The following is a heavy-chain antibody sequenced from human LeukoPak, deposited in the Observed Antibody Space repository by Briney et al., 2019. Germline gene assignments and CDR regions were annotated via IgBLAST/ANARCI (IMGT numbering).Heavy chain of an antibody. CDR1: GFTFSSYS. J-gene: IGHJ4*02. V-gene: IGHV3-21*01. D-gene: IGHD3-22*01. Sequence: GGSLRPSCAASGFTFSSYSMNWVRQAPGKGLEWVSSISSSSSYIYYADSVKGRFTISRDNAKNSLYLQMNSLRAEDTAVYYCARVASSPGSGYYSFDYWGQGTLVTVSS. CDR2: ISSSSSYI. CDR3: ARVASSPGSGYYSFDY.